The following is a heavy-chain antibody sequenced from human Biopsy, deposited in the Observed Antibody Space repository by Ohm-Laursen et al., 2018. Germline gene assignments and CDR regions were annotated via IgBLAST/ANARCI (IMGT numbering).Heavy chain of an antibody. D-gene: IGHD3-22*01. CDR1: GDSISSYY. V-gene: IGHV4-59*01. Sequence: SDTLSLTCIVSGDSISSYYWSWIRQPPGKGLEWNGYVYYTGSTDYNPSLQSRVAISVDTSKNHFSLRLRSVTPADTAIYYCARDRGYYSDRTVPGYFDLWGRGTLVTVSS. CDR2: VYYTGST. J-gene: IGHJ2*01. CDR3: ARDRGYYSDRTVPGYFDL.